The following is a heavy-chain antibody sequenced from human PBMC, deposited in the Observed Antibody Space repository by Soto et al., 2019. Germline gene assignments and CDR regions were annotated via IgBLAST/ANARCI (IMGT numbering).Heavy chain of an antibody. V-gene: IGHV3-21*01. CDR1: GFAFNYYG. CDR2: ISKSDYT. J-gene: IGHJ4*02. Sequence: PGGSLRLSCTVSGFAFNYYGINWVRQAPGKGLEWVSSISKSDYTYYSDSVKGRFAISRDNAKNSASLQMNTLRVEDTAVYYCAREDSIIIPAVSDFWGQGTLVTVSS. CDR3: AREDSIIIPAVSDF. D-gene: IGHD2-2*01.